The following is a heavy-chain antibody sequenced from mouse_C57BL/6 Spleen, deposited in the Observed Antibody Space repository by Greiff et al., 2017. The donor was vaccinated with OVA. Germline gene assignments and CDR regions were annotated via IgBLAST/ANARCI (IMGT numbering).Heavy chain of an antibody. CDR1: GYTFTSYW. Sequence: VKLQQPGAELVKPGASVKMSCKASGYTFTSYWITWVKQRPGQGLEWIGDIYPGSGSTNYNEKFKSKATLTVDTSSSTAYMQLSSLTSEDSAVYYCARSDYSNYRARAMDYWGQGTSVTVSS. D-gene: IGHD2-5*01. V-gene: IGHV1-55*01. CDR3: ARSDYSNYRARAMDY. CDR2: IYPGSGST. J-gene: IGHJ4*01.